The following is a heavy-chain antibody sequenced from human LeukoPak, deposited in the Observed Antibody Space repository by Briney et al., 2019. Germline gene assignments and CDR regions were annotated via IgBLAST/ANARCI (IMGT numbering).Heavy chain of an antibody. CDR1: GFTFSSYA. CDR3: AKDHEQWLARGAFDM. V-gene: IGHV3-23*01. Sequence: TGRSLRLSCAASGFTFSSYAMSWVCQAPGKGLEWVSGISGSGGSTYYADSVKGRLTISKENSKNTLYLQMNSLRAEDTAVYYCAKDHEQWLARGAFDMWGQGTMVTVSS. D-gene: IGHD6-19*01. J-gene: IGHJ3*02. CDR2: ISGSGGST.